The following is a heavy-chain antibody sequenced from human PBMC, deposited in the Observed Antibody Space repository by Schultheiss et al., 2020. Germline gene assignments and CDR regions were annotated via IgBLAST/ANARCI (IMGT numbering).Heavy chain of an antibody. J-gene: IGHJ6*03. D-gene: IGHD6-19*01. CDR1: GYTFTSYD. V-gene: IGHV1-8*01. CDR3: ARRLGYYIEV. CDR2: MNPNSGNT. Sequence: ASVKVSCKASGYTFTSYDINWVRQGTGQGLEWMGWMNPNSGNTGYAQKFQGRVTITADKSTSTAYMELSSLRSEDTAVYYCARRLGYYIEVWGKGNTVNVSS.